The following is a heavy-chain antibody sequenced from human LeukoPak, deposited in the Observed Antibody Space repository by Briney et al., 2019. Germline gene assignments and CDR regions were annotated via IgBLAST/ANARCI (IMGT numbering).Heavy chain of an antibody. CDR2: MYYTGRT. CDR3: ARHGGVFRSSTSCYTFDY. D-gene: IGHD2-2*02. V-gene: IGHV4-39*01. Sequence: SETMSLTCTVSAGSIGSSSSYWGWIRHPPGKGLEWLGSMYYTGRTYYNPSLKSPVTITVDTSKHQFSVKLTSVTAADTAVYYCARHGGVFRSSTSCYTFDYWGQGTLVTVSS. CDR1: AGSIGSSSSY. J-gene: IGHJ4*02.